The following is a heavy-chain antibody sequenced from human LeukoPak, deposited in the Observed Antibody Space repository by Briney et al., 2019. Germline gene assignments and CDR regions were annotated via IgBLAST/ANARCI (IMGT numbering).Heavy chain of an antibody. J-gene: IGHJ6*02. CDR1: GYTFTSYG. CDR2: ISAYNGNT. V-gene: IGHV1-18*01. D-gene: IGHD3-3*01. Sequence: GASVKVSCKASGYTFTSYGISWVRQAPGQGLEWMGWISAYNGNTNYAQKLQGRVTMTTDTSTSTAYMELRSLRSDDTAVYYCARDLYDFWSGYYRILSDYYGMDVWGQGTTVTVSS. CDR3: ARDLYDFWSGYYRILSDYYGMDV.